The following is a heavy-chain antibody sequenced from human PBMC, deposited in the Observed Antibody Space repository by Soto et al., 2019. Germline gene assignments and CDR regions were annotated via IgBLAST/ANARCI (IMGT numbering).Heavy chain of an antibody. CDR3: ARGIIRELYNWFDP. Sequence: PSETLSLTCAVYGGSFSGYYWSWIRQPPGKGLEWIGEINHSVSTNYNPSLKSRVTISVDTSKNQFSLKLSSVTAADTAVYYCARGIIRELYNWFDPWGQGTLVTVSS. CDR2: INHSVST. J-gene: IGHJ5*02. CDR1: GGSFSGYY. D-gene: IGHD3-10*01. V-gene: IGHV4-34*01.